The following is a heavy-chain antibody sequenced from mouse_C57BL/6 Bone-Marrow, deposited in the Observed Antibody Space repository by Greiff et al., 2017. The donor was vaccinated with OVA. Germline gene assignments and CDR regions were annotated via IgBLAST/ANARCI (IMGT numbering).Heavy chain of an antibody. D-gene: IGHD2-2*01. CDR3: ARNYGYERGFYFDY. V-gene: IGHV1-18*01. J-gene: IGHJ2*01. CDR1: GYTFTDYN. CDR2: INPSNGGT. Sequence: EVQLQESGPELVKPGASVKIPCKASGYTFTDYNMDWVKQSHGKSLEWIGDINPSNGGTIYNQKFKGKATLTVDKSSSTAYMELRSLTSEDTAVYYCARNYGYERGFYFDYWGQGTTLTVSS.